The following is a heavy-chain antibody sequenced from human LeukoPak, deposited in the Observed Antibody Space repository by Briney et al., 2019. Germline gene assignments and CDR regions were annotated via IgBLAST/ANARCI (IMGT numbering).Heavy chain of an antibody. J-gene: IGHJ1*01. CDR1: GGTFSSYA. Sequence: ASVKVSCKASGGTFSSYAISWVRQAPGQGLEWMGGIIPIFGTANYAQKFQGRVTITADEPTSTAYMELSSLRSEDTAVYYCASPSRYSSGWYQSEYFQHWGQGTLVTVSS. CDR2: IIPIFGTA. D-gene: IGHD6-19*01. CDR3: ASPSRYSSGWYQSEYFQH. V-gene: IGHV1-69*01.